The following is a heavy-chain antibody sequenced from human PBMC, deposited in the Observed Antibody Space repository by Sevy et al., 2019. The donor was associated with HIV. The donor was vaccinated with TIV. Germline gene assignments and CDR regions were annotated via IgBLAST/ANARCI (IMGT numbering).Heavy chain of an antibody. Sequence: GGSLRLSCVVSGFTFSSYRMNWVRQAPGKGLEWVSYISSTSSTIYYADSVKGRFTISRDNAKNSLYLQMNSLRDEDTAVYYCARVQVTTASVNYFGMDVWGQGTTVTVSS. CDR1: GFTFSSYR. V-gene: IGHV3-48*02. D-gene: IGHD4-4*01. CDR3: ARVQVTTASVNYFGMDV. CDR2: ISSTSSTI. J-gene: IGHJ6*02.